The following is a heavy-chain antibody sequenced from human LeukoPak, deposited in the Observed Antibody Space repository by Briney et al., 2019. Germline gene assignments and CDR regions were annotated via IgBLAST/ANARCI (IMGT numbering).Heavy chain of an antibody. CDR1: GFTVSSNY. Sequence: GGSLRLSCAASGFTVSSNYMSWVRQAPGKGLEWVSVIYSGGSTYYADSVKGRFTISRDNSKNTLYLQMNSLRAEDTAVYYCARGPPGTLFDYWGQGTLVTVSS. CDR2: IYSGGST. V-gene: IGHV3-53*05. CDR3: ARGPPGTLFDY. D-gene: IGHD1-7*01. J-gene: IGHJ4*02.